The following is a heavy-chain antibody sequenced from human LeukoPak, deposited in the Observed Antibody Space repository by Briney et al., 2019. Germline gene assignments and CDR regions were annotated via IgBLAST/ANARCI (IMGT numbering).Heavy chain of an antibody. D-gene: IGHD3-9*01. CDR2: ISGSGGST. J-gene: IGHJ3*02. CDR1: GFTFDDYA. Sequence: PGRSLRLSCAASGFTFDDYAMHWVRQAPGKGLEWVSAISGSGGSTYYADSVKGRFTIPRDNSKNTLYLQMNSLRAEDTAVYYCAKAFTRRIRYFDWPKQGGGAFDIWGQGTMVTVSS. CDR3: AKAFTRRIRYFDWPKQGGGAFDI. V-gene: IGHV3-23*01.